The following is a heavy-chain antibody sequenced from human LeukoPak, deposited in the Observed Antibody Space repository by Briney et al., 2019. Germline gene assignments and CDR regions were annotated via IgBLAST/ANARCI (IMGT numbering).Heavy chain of an antibody. CDR3: ASLPPYYYGMDV. J-gene: IGHJ6*02. CDR2: IYSGGST. Sequence: GGSLRLSCAASGFTVSSNYMSWVRQAPGKGLEWVSVIYSGGSTYNADSVKGRFTISRDNSKNTLYLHMNSLRAEDTAVYYCASLPPYYYGMDVWGQGTTVIVSS. V-gene: IGHV3-66*01. CDR1: GFTVSSNY.